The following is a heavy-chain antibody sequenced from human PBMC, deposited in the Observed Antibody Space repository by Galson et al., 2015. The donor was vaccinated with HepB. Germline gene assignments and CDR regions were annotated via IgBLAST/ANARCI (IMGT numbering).Heavy chain of an antibody. CDR3: AKDTNGYSVDY. Sequence: SLRLSCAASGFTFGSYNMNWVRQAPGKGLECISYISATSSTIFYADSVKGRFTVSRDNAKNSLYLQMNNLRSDDTAIYYCAKDTNGYSVDYWGQGTLFTVSS. V-gene: IGHV3-48*01. CDR1: GFTFGSYN. CDR2: ISATSSTI. D-gene: IGHD3-22*01. J-gene: IGHJ4*02.